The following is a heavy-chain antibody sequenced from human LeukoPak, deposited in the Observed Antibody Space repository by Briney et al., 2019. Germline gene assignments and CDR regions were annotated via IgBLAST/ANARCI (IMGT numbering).Heavy chain of an antibody. CDR3: ARDRGDYGSSDY. J-gene: IGHJ4*02. CDR2: INHSGST. V-gene: IGHV4-34*01. D-gene: IGHD2-21*02. Sequence: SETLSLTCAVYGGSFSGYYWSWIRQPPGKGLEWIGEINHSGSTNYNPSLKSRVTISVDTSKNQFSLKLSSVTAADTAVYYCARDRGDYGSSDYWGQGTLVTVSP. CDR1: GGSFSGYY.